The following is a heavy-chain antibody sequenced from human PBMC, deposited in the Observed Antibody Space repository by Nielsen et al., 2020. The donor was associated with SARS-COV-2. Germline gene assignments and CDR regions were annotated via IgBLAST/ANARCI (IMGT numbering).Heavy chain of an antibody. V-gene: IGHV4-34*01. Sequence: SETLSLTCAVYGGSFSGYYWSWIRQPPGKGLEWIGEINHSGSTNYNPSLKSRVTISVDTSKNQFSLKLSSVTAADTAVFYCARHDIEARPPRWFDPWGQGTLVTVSS. CDR3: ARHDIEARPPRWFDP. CDR2: INHSGST. CDR1: GGSFSGYY. D-gene: IGHD6-6*01. J-gene: IGHJ5*02.